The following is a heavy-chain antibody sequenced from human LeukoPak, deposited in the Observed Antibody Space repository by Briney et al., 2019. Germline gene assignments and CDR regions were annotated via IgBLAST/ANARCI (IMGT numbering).Heavy chain of an antibody. J-gene: IGHJ4*02. D-gene: IGHD1-26*01. CDR1: GFTFSSYA. V-gene: IGHV3-30*01. CDR3: ARARIGYYFDY. Sequence: GGSLRLSCAASGFTFSSYAMHWVRQAPGKGLEWVAVISYDGSNKYYADSVKGRFTISRDNSKNTLYLQMNSLRAEDTAVYYCARARIGYYFDYWGQRTLVTVSS. CDR2: ISYDGSNK.